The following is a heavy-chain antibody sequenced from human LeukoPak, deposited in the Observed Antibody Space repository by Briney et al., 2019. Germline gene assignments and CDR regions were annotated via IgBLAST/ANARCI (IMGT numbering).Heavy chain of an antibody. V-gene: IGHV3-23*01. D-gene: IGHD1-26*01. CDR1: GFTFSSYA. CDR3: AKGGSYLTDYFDY. Sequence: PGGALRLSCAASGFTFSSYAMSWVRQAPGKGLEWVSAISGSGGSTYYADSVKGRFTISRDNSKNTLYLQMNSLRAEDTAVYYCAKGGSYLTDYFDYWGQGTLVTVSS. J-gene: IGHJ4*02. CDR2: ISGSGGST.